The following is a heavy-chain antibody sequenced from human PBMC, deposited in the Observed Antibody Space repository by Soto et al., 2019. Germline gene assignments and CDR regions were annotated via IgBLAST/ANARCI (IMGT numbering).Heavy chain of an antibody. CDR3: ARGAYSSNTYYFEC. Sequence: PGGSLRLSCAASGFTFSYYGMDWVRQAPGKGLEWVALISYDGTNIYYADSVKGRSTISRDNSKNTSYLQMNSLRADDTAVYYCARGAYSSNTYYFECWGQGALVTVSS. D-gene: IGHD6-13*01. V-gene: IGHV3-30-3*01. J-gene: IGHJ4*02. CDR2: ISYDGTNI. CDR1: GFTFSYYG.